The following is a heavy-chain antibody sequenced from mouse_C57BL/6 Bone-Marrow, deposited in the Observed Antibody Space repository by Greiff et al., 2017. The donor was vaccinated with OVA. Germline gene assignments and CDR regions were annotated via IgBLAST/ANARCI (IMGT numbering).Heavy chain of an antibody. J-gene: IGHJ1*03. D-gene: IGHD1-1*01. CDR1: GFTFSDYY. V-gene: IGHV5-12*01. CDR3: GRHEDYEGYFDV. Sequence: EVKLVESGGGLVQPGGSLKLSCAASGFTFSDYYMYWVRQTPEKRLEWVAYISNGGGSTYYPDTVKGRFTFSRDKSKNTLNLQRSRMKSEDTAMYYCGRHEDYEGYFDVWGTGTTVTVSS. CDR2: ISNGGGST.